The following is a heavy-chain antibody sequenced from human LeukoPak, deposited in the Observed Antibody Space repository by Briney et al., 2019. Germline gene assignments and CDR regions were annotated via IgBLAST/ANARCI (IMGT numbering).Heavy chain of an antibody. CDR3: ARGSSSWPFDY. D-gene: IGHD6-13*01. V-gene: IGHV4-59*01. CDR2: IYYSGST. CDR1: GGSISSYY. J-gene: IGHJ4*02. Sequence: SETLSLTCTVSGGSISSYYWSWIRQPPGKGLEWIGYIYYSGSTNYNPSLKSRVTISVDTSKNQFSLKLSSVTAADTAVYYCARGSSSWPFDYWGQGTLVTVSS.